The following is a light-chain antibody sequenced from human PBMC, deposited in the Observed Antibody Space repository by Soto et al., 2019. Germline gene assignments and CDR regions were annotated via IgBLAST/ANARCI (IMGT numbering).Light chain of an antibody. Sequence: IQLTQSPSSLSASIGDRVTITCRASQGISNYLAWYQQKPGKAPKLLIYIASNLQGGVPSRFSGSGSGTDISLTISSLQPEDVATYYCQYLNSFPLTFGGVTKVEIK. CDR1: QGISNY. V-gene: IGKV1-9*01. CDR3: QYLNSFPLT. CDR2: IAS. J-gene: IGKJ4*01.